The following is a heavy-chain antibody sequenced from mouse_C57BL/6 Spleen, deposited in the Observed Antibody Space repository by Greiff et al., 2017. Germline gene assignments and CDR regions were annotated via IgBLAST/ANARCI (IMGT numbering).Heavy chain of an antibody. D-gene: IGHD1-1*01. CDR1: GYTFTSYW. Sequence: QVQLQQPGAELVKPGASVKLSCKASGYTFTSYWMQWVKQRPGQGLEWIGEIDPSDSYTNYNQKFKGKATLTVDTSSSTAYMPLSSLTSEDSAVYYCAIHYYGRSYGFAYWGQGTLVTVSA. V-gene: IGHV1-50*01. CDR3: AIHYYGRSYGFAY. CDR2: IDPSDSYT. J-gene: IGHJ3*01.